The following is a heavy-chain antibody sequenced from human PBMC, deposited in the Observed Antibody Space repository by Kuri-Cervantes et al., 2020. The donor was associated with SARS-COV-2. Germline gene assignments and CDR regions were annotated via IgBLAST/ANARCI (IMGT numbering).Heavy chain of an antibody. J-gene: IGHJ6*02. V-gene: IGHV1-18*01. D-gene: IGHD5-18*01. CDR1: GGTFSSYA. Sequence: ASVKVSCKASGGTFSSYAISWVRQAPGQGLEWMGWISAYNGNTNYAQKLQGRVTMTTDTSTSTAYMELRSLRSDDTAVYYCARGVQLWLSDRPVNPVRYGMDVWGQGTTVTVSS. CDR2: ISAYNGNT. CDR3: ARGVQLWLSDRPVNPVRYGMDV.